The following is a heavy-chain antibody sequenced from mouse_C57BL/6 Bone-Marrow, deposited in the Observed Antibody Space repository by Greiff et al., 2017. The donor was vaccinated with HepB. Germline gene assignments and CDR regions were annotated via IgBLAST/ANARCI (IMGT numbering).Heavy chain of an antibody. D-gene: IGHD1-1*01. V-gene: IGHV1-69*01. CDR3: ARGPKITTVVPHYAMDY. J-gene: IGHJ4*01. Sequence: VQLQQPGAELVMPGASVKLSCKASGYTFTSYWMHWVKQRPGQGLEWIGEIDPSDSYTNYNQKFKGKSTLTVDKSSSTAYMQLSSLTSEDSAVYYCARGPKITTVVPHYAMDYWGQGTSVTVSS. CDR2: IDPSDSYT. CDR1: GYTFTSYW.